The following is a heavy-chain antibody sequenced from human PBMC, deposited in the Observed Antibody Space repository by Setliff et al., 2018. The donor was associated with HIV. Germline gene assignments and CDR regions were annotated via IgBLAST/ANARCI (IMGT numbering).Heavy chain of an antibody. CDR2: IYPGDLRT. CDR1: EYTFNTHW. V-gene: IGHV5-51*01. J-gene: IGHJ4*02. CDR3: ARVGSYWSTFDY. Sequence: GESLKISCKTSEYTFNTHWIGWVRRVPGKGLEWMGVIYPGDLRTRYNPSFQGQVTLSVDKSINSLKTEDTAMYYCARVGSYWSTFDYWGQGALVTVSS. D-gene: IGHD1-26*01.